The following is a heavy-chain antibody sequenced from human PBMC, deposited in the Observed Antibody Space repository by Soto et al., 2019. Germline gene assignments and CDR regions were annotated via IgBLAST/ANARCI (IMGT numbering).Heavy chain of an antibody. Sequence: QVQLVQAGAEGKKPGASVKVSCKASGGTFSSYSINWVRQAPGQGLEWMGEIIPIFGTANYAQKFQGRVTITADESTSTAYMELSSLRSEDTAVYYCARDGGMHSGGIDYWGQGTLVTVSS. CDR2: IIPIFGTA. CDR3: ARDGGMHSGGIDY. D-gene: IGHD1-26*01. J-gene: IGHJ4*02. V-gene: IGHV1-69*01. CDR1: GGTFSSYS.